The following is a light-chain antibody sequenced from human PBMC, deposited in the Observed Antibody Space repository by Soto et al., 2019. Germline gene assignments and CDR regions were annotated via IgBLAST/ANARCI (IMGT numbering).Light chain of an antibody. CDR2: EVS. CDR1: SSDVGGYNY. V-gene: IGLV2-14*01. CDR3: SSYTSSSTYV. J-gene: IGLJ1*01. Sequence: QSVRTQPASVSGSPGQSITSSCTGTSSDVGGYNYVSWYQQHPGKAPKLMIYEVSNRPSGVSNRFSGSKSGNTASLTIPGLQAEDEADYYCSSYTSSSTYVFGTGTKVTVL.